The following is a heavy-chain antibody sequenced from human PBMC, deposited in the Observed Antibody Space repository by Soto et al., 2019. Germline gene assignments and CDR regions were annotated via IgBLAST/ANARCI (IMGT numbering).Heavy chain of an antibody. CDR3: GRDHYGFNSIDY. V-gene: IGHV3-74*01. CDR2: IRGDGGYT. J-gene: IGHJ4*02. Sequence: EVQLVESGGGLVHPGGSLRLSCAASGFTFSSYWMHWVRQAPGNGLVHVSRIRGDGGYTDHAESVKGRFTISRDNAKNTLYLQMNSLRVEDTAVYYCGRDHYGFNSIDYWGQGTLVTVSS. CDR1: GFTFSSYW. D-gene: IGHD4-17*01.